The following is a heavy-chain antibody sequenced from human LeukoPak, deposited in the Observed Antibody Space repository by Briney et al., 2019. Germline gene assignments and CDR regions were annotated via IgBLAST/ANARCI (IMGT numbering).Heavy chain of an antibody. CDR2: IWYDGSNK. CDR1: GFTFSSYG. CDR3: AKIGEELAPYYYYYYMDV. J-gene: IGHJ6*03. Sequence: GRSLRLSCAASGFTFSSYGMHWVRQAPGKGLEWVAVIWYDGSNKYYADSVKGRFTISRDNSKNTLYLQMNSLRAEDTAVYYCAKIGEELAPYYYYYYMDVWGKGTTVTVSS. V-gene: IGHV3-33*06. D-gene: IGHD3-10*01.